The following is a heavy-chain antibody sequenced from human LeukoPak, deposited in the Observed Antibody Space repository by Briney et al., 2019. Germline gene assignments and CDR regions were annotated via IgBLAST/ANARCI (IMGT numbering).Heavy chain of an antibody. CDR3: ARDRGGDYGDY. D-gene: IGHD5-24*01. CDR2: ITASSTAI. V-gene: IGHV3-21*01. CDR1: GFTFNTYT. J-gene: IGHJ4*02. Sequence: GGSLRLSCAASGFTFNTYTMNWVRQAPGKGLEWVSSITASSTAIYSADSVKGRFTISRDNAKNLLYLQMNSLRAEDTAVYYCARDRGGDYGDYWGQGTLVTVSS.